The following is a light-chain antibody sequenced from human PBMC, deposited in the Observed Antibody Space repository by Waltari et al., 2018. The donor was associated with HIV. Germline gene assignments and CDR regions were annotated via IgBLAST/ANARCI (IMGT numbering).Light chain of an antibody. CDR3: ATWDDSLTGRV. V-gene: IGLV1-44*01. Sequence: QSVLTQPPSASGTPGQRVTISCSGSSSNIGSNTVNWYQQLTRGAPKLLIYRNNQRPSGVPDRFSGSKSGTSASLDISGLQSEDEADYYCATWDDSLTGRVFGGGTKLTVL. J-gene: IGLJ3*02. CDR2: RNN. CDR1: SSNIGSNT.